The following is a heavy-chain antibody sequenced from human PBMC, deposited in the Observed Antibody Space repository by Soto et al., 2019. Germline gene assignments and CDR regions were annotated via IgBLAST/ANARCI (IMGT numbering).Heavy chain of an antibody. Sequence: QVQLQESGPGLVKPSQTLSLTCTVSGGSISSGGYYWSWIRQHPGKGLEWIGYIYYSGSTYYNPCLKSRVTISVDTSKNQFSLKLSSVTAADTAVYYCARGVTMVRGVIHTPDFDYWGQGTLVTVSS. J-gene: IGHJ4*02. CDR3: ARGVTMVRGVIHTPDFDY. V-gene: IGHV4-31*03. D-gene: IGHD3-10*01. CDR1: GGSISSGGYY. CDR2: IYYSGST.